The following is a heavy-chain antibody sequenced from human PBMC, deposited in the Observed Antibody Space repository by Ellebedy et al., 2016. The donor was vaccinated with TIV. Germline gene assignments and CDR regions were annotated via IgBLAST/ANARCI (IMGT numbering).Heavy chain of an antibody. V-gene: IGHV4-31*02. Sequence: SWIRQHPGKGLEWIGYIYYSGSTYYNPSLKSRVTISVDTSKNQFSLKLSSVTAADTAVYYCARDHGSGGTLNWFDPWGQGTLVTVSS. J-gene: IGHJ5*02. CDR3: ARDHGSGGTLNWFDP. D-gene: IGHD2-15*01. CDR2: IYYSGST.